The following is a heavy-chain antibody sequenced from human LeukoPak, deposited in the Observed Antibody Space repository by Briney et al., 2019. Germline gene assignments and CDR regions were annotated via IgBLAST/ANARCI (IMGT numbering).Heavy chain of an antibody. CDR1: GGSVSSGSYY. CDR2: IYYSGST. J-gene: IGHJ4*02. CDR3: ARLDYYGSGTYYPAIDY. V-gene: IGHV4-61*01. D-gene: IGHD3-10*01. Sequence: SETLSLTCTVSGGSVSSGSYYWSWIRQPPGKGLEWIGNIYYSGSTHYNPSLKSRVTISVDTSKNQFSLKLNSVTAADTAVYYCARLDYYGSGTYYPAIDYWGQGTLVTVSS.